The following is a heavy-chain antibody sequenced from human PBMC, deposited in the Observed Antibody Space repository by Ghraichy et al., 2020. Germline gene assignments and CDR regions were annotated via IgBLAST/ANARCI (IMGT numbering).Heavy chain of an antibody. CDR1: GFTFDDYA. Sequence: SLNISCAASGFTFDDYAMHWVRQAPGKGLEWVSGISWNSGSIGYADSVKGRFTISRDNAKNSLYLQMNSLRAEDTALYYCAKDTTFDYDPKSGAFDIWGQGTMVTVSS. V-gene: IGHV3-9*01. CDR2: ISWNSGSI. J-gene: IGHJ3*02. CDR3: AKDTTFDYDPKSGAFDI. D-gene: IGHD4/OR15-4a*01.